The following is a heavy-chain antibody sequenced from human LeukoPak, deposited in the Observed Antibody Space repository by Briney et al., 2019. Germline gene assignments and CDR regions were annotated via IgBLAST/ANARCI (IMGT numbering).Heavy chain of an antibody. CDR3: AREYSSSKFDP. V-gene: IGHV4-38-2*02. Sequence: SETLSLTCTVSGYSISSGYYWGWIRQPPGKGLEWIGSIYHSGSTNYNPSLKSRVTISVDKSKNQFSLKLSSVTAADTAVYYCAREYSSSKFDPWGQGTLVTVSS. D-gene: IGHD6-6*01. CDR2: IYHSGST. CDR1: GYSISSGYY. J-gene: IGHJ5*02.